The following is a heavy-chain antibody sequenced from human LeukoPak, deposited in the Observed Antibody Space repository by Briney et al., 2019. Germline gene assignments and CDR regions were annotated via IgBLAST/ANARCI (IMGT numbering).Heavy chain of an antibody. D-gene: IGHD6-13*01. CDR1: DDSFSSYY. CDR2: IYYSGST. J-gene: IGHJ4*02. CDR3: ARVSVYSNSWYALDY. Sequence: SETLSLTCTVTDDSFSSYYWSWIRQPPGKGLEWIGYIYYSGSTNYNPSLKSRVTISVDTSKNQFSLKLTSVTAADTAVYYCARVSVYSNSWYALDYWGQGTLVTVSS. V-gene: IGHV4-59*01.